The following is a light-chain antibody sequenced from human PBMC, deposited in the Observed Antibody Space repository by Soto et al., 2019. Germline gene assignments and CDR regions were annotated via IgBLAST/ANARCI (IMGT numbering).Light chain of an antibody. CDR1: QTISSW. Sequence: DIQMTQSPSTLSGSVGDRVTITCRASQTISSWLAWYQQKPGKAPKLLIYKASTLKSGVPSRFSGSGSGTEFTLTISSLKPDDFATYYCQYYNSYSEAFXQGTKADIK. CDR3: QYYNSYSEA. CDR2: KAS. V-gene: IGKV1-5*03. J-gene: IGKJ1*01.